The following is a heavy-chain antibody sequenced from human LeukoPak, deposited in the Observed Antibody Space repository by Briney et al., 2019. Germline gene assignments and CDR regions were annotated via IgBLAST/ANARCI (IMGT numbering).Heavy chain of an antibody. V-gene: IGHV3-23*01. CDR1: GFTFSSYS. CDR3: AKCITIFGVVIPPFDY. Sequence: GGSLRLSCAASGFTFSSYSMNWVRQAPGKGLEWVSAISGSGGSTYYADSVKGRFTISRDNSKNTLYLQMNSLRAEDTAVYYCAKCITIFGVVIPPFDYWGQRTLVTVSS. J-gene: IGHJ4*02. D-gene: IGHD3-3*01. CDR2: ISGSGGST.